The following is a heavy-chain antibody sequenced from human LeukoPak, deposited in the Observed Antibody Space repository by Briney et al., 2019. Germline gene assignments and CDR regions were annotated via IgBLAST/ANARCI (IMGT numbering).Heavy chain of an antibody. CDR1: GGTFSSYA. CDR2: IIPILGIA. D-gene: IGHD3-10*02. CDR3: ARFLFRGGPGNYYYGMDV. V-gene: IGHV1-69*04. Sequence: ASVKVSCKASGGTFSSYAISWVRQAPGQGLEWMGRIIPILGIANYAQKFQGRVTITADKSTSTAYMELSSLRSEDTAVYYCARFLFRGGPGNYYYGMDVWGQGTTVTVSS. J-gene: IGHJ6*02.